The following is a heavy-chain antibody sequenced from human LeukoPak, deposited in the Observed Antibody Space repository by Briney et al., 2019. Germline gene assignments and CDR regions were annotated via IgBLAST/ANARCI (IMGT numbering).Heavy chain of an antibody. D-gene: IGHD3-22*01. CDR2: IKQDGSEK. CDR3: ARDSRITMIMGYEDY. V-gene: IGHV3-7*01. Sequence: QSGGSLRLSCAASGFTFSSYWMSWVRQAPGKGLEWVANIKQDGSEKYYVDSVKGRFTISRDNAKNSLYLQMNSLRAEDTAVYYCARDSRITMIMGYEDYWGQGTLVTVSS. CDR1: GFTFSSYW. J-gene: IGHJ4*02.